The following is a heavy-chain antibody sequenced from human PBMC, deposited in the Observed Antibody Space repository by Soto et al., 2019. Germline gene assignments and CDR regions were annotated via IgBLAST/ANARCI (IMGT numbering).Heavy chain of an antibody. Sequence: SETLSLTCTVSCGSISSSSYYWGWIRQPPGKGLEWIGSIYYSGSTYYNPSLKSRVTISVDTSKNQFSLKLNSVTAADTAVYYCARDLYGDYVGYFDFWGQGALVTVSS. CDR3: ARDLYGDYVGYFDF. J-gene: IGHJ4*02. CDR1: CGSISSSSYY. CDR2: IYYSGST. V-gene: IGHV4-39*07. D-gene: IGHD4-17*01.